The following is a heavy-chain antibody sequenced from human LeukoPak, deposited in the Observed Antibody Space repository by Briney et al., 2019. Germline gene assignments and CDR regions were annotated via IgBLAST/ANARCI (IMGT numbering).Heavy chain of an antibody. D-gene: IGHD4-17*01. V-gene: IGHV1-18*01. CDR2: ISAYNGNT. CDR1: GYTFTSYG. CDR3: ARELLSHDYGDYSKWFDP. J-gene: IGHJ5*02. Sequence: ASVKVSCKASGYTFTSYGISWVRQAPGQGLEWMGWISAYNGNTNYAQKLQGRLTMTTDTSTSTAYMELRSLRSDDTAVYYCARELLSHDYGDYSKWFDPWGQGTLVTVSS.